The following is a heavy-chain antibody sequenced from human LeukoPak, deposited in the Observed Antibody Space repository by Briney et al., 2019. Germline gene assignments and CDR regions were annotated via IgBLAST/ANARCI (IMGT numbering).Heavy chain of an antibody. CDR1: GGSVSSYY. D-gene: IGHD4-17*01. CDR2: IYYSGST. CDR3: AASRYDYGDYVPLVY. V-gene: IGHV4-59*02. Sequence: SETLSLTCTVSGGSVSSYYWSWIRQPPGKGLEWIGYIYYSGSTNYNPSLKSRVTISVDTSKNQFSLKLGSVTAADTTVYYCAASRYDYGDYVPLVYWGQGTLVTASS. J-gene: IGHJ4*02.